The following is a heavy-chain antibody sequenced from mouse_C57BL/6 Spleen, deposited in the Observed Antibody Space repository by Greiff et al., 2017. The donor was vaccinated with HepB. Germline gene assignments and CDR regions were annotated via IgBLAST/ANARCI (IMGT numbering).Heavy chain of an antibody. CDR3: ARSHIDDYGSAYYSMDY. CDR1: GYTFTDYY. D-gene: IGHD1-1*01. CDR2: INPNNGGT. V-gene: IGHV1-26*01. J-gene: IGHJ4*01. Sequence: EVQLQQSGPELVKPGASVKISCKASGYTFTDYYMNWVKQSHGKSLEWIGDINPNNGGTSYNQKFKGKATLTVDKSSSTAYMELRSLTSEDSAVYYCARSHIDDYGSAYYSMDYWGQGTSVTVSS.